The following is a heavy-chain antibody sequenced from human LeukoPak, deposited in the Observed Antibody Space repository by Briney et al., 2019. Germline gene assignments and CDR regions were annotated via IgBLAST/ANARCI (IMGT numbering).Heavy chain of an antibody. V-gene: IGHV4-59*01. Sequence: PSETLSLTCTVSGGSISNYYWNWIRQPPGKGLEWIGYIYYSGRTNYNPSLKSRVTISVDTSKNQISLRLSSMTAADTAVYYCARDAYSYGLGWFDPWGQGTLVTVSS. J-gene: IGHJ5*02. CDR1: GGSISNYY. CDR3: ARDAYSYGLGWFDP. D-gene: IGHD5-18*01. CDR2: IYYSGRT.